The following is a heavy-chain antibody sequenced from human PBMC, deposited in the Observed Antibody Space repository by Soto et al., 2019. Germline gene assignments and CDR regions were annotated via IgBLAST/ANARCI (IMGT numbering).Heavy chain of an antibody. CDR2: IKGDGSET. CDR1: GFTFSSYS. J-gene: IGHJ4*02. Sequence: GGSLRLSCAASGFTFSSYSMNWVRQAPGKGLVWVSRIKGDGSETNYADSVKGRFTISRDNAKNTLYLQLNSLRAEDTAVYYCLRGNSGYGNFDYWGQGTRVTVSS. CDR3: LRGNSGYGNFDY. D-gene: IGHD5-12*01. V-gene: IGHV3-74*01.